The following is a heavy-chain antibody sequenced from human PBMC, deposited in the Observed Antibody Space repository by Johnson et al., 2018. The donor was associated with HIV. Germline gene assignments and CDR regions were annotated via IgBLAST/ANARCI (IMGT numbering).Heavy chain of an antibody. Sequence: VQLVESGGGLVQPGGSLRLSCAASGFTVSSNYMSWVRQAPGKRLEWVSVIYSGGSTYYADSVKGIFTISRDNSKNTLYLQMNSLRAEDTAVYYCASANSSGWGWGAFDIWGQGTMVTVSS. V-gene: IGHV3-66*01. J-gene: IGHJ3*02. CDR2: IYSGGST. CDR3: ASANSSGWGWGAFDI. CDR1: GFTVSSNY. D-gene: IGHD6-19*01.